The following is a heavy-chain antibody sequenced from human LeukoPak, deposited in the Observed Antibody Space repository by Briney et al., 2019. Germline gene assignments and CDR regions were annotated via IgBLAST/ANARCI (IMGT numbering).Heavy chain of an antibody. D-gene: IGHD6-13*01. CDR1: GGTFSSYA. CDR2: IIPIFGTA. V-gene: IGHV1-69*05. CDR3: ARDYIAAAGRSWFDP. Sequence: SVKVSCKASGGTFSSYAISWVRQAPGEGLEWMGRIIPIFGTANYAQKFQGRVTITTDESTSTAYMELSSLRSEDTAVYYCARDYIAAAGRSWFDPWGQGTLVTVSS. J-gene: IGHJ5*02.